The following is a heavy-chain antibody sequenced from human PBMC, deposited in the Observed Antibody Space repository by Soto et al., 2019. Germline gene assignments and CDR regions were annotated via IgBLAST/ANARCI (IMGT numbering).Heavy chain of an antibody. CDR2: IYAGTIT. Sequence: LRLSCAVSGITVSSYYMSWVRQSAGKGLEWVSVIYAGTITYYADSVKGRFTIYRDNSKNTLNLEMNSLRVEDTAVYYCARIPYDNSGTIFDYWGQGTLVTVSS. CDR3: ARIPYDNSGTIFDY. J-gene: IGHJ4*02. V-gene: IGHV3-53*01. D-gene: IGHD3-22*01. CDR1: GITVSSYY.